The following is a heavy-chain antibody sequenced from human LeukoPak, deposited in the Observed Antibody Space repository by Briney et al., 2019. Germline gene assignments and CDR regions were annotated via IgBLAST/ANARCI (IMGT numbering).Heavy chain of an antibody. D-gene: IGHD1-26*01. CDR2: IKQDGSEK. J-gene: IGHJ4*02. V-gene: IGHV3-7*04. CDR1: GFTFSSYW. Sequence: GGSLRLSCAASGFTFSSYWMSWVRQAPGKGLEWVANIKQDGSEKYSVDSVKGRFTISRDNAKNSLYLQMNSLRGEDTALYFCATDLIGGAPDYLDSWGQGTLVTVSS. CDR3: ATDLIGGAPDYLDS.